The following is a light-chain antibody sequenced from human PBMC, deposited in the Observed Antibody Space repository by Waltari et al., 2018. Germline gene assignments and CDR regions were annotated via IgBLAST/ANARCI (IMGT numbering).Light chain of an antibody. CDR1: VLAKKY. V-gene: IGLV3-27*01. CDR3: YSATDNNQGV. CDR2: KDS. J-gene: IGLJ3*02. Sequence: SYELTQPSSVSLSPGQTARITCSGDVLAKKYVRWFQQKPGQAPVLMIYKDSERPSGIPERCAGSSSGTTVTLTISGAQVEDEADYYCYSATDNNQGVFGGGTKLTVL.